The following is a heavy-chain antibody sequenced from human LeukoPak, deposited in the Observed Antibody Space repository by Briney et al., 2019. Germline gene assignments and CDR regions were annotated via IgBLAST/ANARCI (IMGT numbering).Heavy chain of an antibody. CDR3: ARGLHYYYYGMDV. Sequence: RDNSKNTLYLQMNSLRAEDTAVYYCARGLHYYYYGMDVWGQGTTVTVSS. J-gene: IGHJ6*02. D-gene: IGHD3-10*01. V-gene: IGHV3-30*01.